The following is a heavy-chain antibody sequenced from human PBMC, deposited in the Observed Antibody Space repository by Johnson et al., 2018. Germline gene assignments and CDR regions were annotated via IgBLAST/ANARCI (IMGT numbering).Heavy chain of an antibody. D-gene: IGHD5-18*01. CDR1: GFTFSSYG. J-gene: IGHJ3*02. V-gene: IGHV3-30*18. CDR3: AKGSDSYGYGDAFDI. CDR2: ISYDGSNK. Sequence: QVQLVESGGGVVQPGRSXRLSCAASGFTFSSYGMHWVRQAPGKGLEWVAVISYDGSNKYYADSVKGRFTISRDNSKNTLYLQMNSLRVEDTAVYYCAKGSDSYGYGDAFDIWGQGTMVTVSS.